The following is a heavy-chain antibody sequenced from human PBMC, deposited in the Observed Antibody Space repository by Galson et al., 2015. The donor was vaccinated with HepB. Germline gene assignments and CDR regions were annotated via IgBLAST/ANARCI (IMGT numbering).Heavy chain of an antibody. D-gene: IGHD3-16*01. CDR2: VNAGNGDT. CDR1: GYTFTSNA. J-gene: IGHJ4*02. CDR3: ARDMTTFRGFDY. Sequence: SVKVSCKASGYTFTSNAMHWVRQAPGQRLEWMGWVNAGNGDTKYSQKFQGRVIMTRDTSASTAYMELSSLRSEDTAVYYCARDMTTFRGFDYWGQGTLVTVSS. V-gene: IGHV1-3*01.